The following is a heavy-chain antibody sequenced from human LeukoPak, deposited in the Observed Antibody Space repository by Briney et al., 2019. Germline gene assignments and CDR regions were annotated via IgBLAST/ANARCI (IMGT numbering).Heavy chain of an antibody. J-gene: IGHJ5*02. Sequence: SETLSLTCTLSGDFISSYYWSWIRQPPGKGLECIRYIYYSGSTKYNPSLKRRVTISVDTSKNQFSLKLSSVTAADTAVYYCARAVAGTVGPWGQGTLVTVSS. CDR3: ARAVAGTVGP. CDR2: IYYSGST. CDR1: GDFISSYY. V-gene: IGHV4-59*12. D-gene: IGHD6-19*01.